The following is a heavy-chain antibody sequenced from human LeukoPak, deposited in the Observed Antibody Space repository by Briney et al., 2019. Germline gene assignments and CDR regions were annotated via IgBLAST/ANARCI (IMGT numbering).Heavy chain of an antibody. CDR1: GFTFSSYG. V-gene: IGHV3-30*18. CDR3: AKDRGIDAFDI. CDR2: ISYDGSNK. Sequence: QSGGSLRLSCAASGFTFSSYGMHWLRQAPGKGLEWVAVISYDGSNKYYADSVKGRFTISRDNSKNTLYLQMNSLRAEDTAVYYCAKDRGIDAFDIWGQGTMVTVSS. J-gene: IGHJ3*02. D-gene: IGHD2-15*01.